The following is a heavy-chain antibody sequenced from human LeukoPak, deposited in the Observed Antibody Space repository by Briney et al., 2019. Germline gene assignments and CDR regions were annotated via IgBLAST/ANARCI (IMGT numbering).Heavy chain of an antibody. J-gene: IGHJ4*02. Sequence: GGSLRLSCAASGFTFSSYGMHWVRQAPGKGLEWVAFIRYDGSNKYYADSVKGRFTISRDNSKNTLYLQMNSLRAEDTAVYYCAKAIDIAYYFDYWGQGTLVTVSS. D-gene: IGHD2-15*01. CDR2: IRYDGSNK. CDR1: GFTFSSYG. V-gene: IGHV3-30*02. CDR3: AKAIDIAYYFDY.